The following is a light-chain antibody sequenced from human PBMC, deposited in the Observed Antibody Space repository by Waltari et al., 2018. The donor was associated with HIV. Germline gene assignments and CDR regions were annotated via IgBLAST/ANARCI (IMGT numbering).Light chain of an antibody. CDR1: SSDVGCYNL. J-gene: IGLJ1*01. Sequence: QSALTQPASVSGSPGQSITISCTGTSSDVGCYNLVPWYQTHPGKAPKLVIYEVSKRPSGISNRFSGSKSGNTASLTISGLQAEDEADYYCSSFAGSTTYYVFGTGTRVTVL. CDR2: EVS. V-gene: IGLV2-23*02. CDR3: SSFAGSTTYYV.